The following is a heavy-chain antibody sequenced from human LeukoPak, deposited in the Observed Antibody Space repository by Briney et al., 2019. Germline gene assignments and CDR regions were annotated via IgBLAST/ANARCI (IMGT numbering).Heavy chain of an antibody. CDR3: ARGMDYDSSGYYSGY. Sequence: ASVKVSCKASGYTFTSYDINWVRQATGQGLEWMGWINPNSGNTGYAQKFQGRATMTRNTSISTAYMEVSGLRSEDTAVYYCARGMDYDSSGYYSGYWGQGTLVTVSS. J-gene: IGHJ4*02. V-gene: IGHV1-8*01. D-gene: IGHD3-22*01. CDR1: GYTFTSYD. CDR2: INPNSGNT.